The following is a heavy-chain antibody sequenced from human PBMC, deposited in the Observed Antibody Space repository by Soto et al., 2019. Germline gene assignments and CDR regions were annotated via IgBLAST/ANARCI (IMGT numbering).Heavy chain of an antibody. D-gene: IGHD3-9*01. CDR3: VKDYYDTLAGYYGPDY. CDR2: ISYYGNTK. Sequence: QVQLVESGGGVVQPGRSLRLSCVASGFTFNNYGIQWVRQAPGKGLEWVTVISYYGNTKYYADSVKGRFTISRDNSKNTLYLQLNSLRPEDTAVYYCVKDYYDTLAGYYGPDYWGQGTLVTVSS. CDR1: GFTFNNYG. V-gene: IGHV3-30*18. J-gene: IGHJ4*02.